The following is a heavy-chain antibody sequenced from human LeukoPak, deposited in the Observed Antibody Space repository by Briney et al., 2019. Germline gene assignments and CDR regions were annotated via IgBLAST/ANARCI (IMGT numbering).Heavy chain of an antibody. CDR1: GFTFSDYW. J-gene: IGHJ4*02. CDR2: IKPDGSEK. CDR3: ARGVAL. V-gene: IGHV3-7*01. Sequence: GGSLRLSCAASGFTFSDYWMTWVRQAPGKGLEWVANIKPDGSEKYYVDSVKGRFTISRDNAKNSLYLQMNSLRVEDTAVYYCARGVALWGQGTLVTVSS.